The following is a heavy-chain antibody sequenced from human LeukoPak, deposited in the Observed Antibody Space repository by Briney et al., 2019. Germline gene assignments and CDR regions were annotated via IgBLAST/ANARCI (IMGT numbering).Heavy chain of an antibody. Sequence: ASVKVSCKASGYTFTSYYMHWVRQAPGQGLEWMGIINPSGGSTSYAQKFQGRVTMTRGTSTSTVYMELSSLRSEDTAVYYCARESSYYDSSGYYYYYGMDVWGQGTTVTVSS. J-gene: IGHJ6*02. CDR1: GYTFTSYY. CDR2: INPSGGST. CDR3: ARESSYYDSSGYYYYYGMDV. D-gene: IGHD3-22*01. V-gene: IGHV1-46*01.